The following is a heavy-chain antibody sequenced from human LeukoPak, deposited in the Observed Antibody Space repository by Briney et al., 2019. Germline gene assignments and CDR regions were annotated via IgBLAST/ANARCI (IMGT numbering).Heavy chain of an antibody. V-gene: IGHV1-69*05. J-gene: IGHJ4*02. CDR1: GGTVSSYA. CDR2: IIPIFGTA. Sequence: ASVKVSCKASGGTVSSYAISWVRQAPGQGLEWMGRIIPIFGTANYAQKFQGRVTITTDESTSTADMELSSLRSDDTAGDYCTHGYYVSRGYSTWGQGTLVTVSS. CDR3: THGYYVSRGYST. D-gene: IGHD3-22*01.